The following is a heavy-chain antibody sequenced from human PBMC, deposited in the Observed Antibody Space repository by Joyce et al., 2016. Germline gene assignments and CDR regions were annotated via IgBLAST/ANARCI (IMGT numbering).Heavy chain of an antibody. V-gene: IGHV5-10-1*03. J-gene: IGHJ5*02. CDR3: ARHVTDWFDP. CDR1: GYSFTSHW. CDR2: IDPRDSYT. D-gene: IGHD3-10*02. Sequence: EVQLVQSGAEVKKPGESLRVSCKGSGYSFTSHWISWVRQMPGKGLEWVERIDPRDSYTDYSPSFEGHVTISVDKTSSAAYLQWSSLRASDTAIYYCARHVTDWFDPWGQGTLVTVSS.